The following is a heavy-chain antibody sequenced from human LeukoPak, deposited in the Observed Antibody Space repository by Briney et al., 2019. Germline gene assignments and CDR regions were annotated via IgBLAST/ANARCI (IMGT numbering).Heavy chain of an antibody. CDR1: GFTFSSYG. CDR2: ISGSGGST. D-gene: IGHD3-22*01. V-gene: IGHV3-23*01. Sequence: GRSLRLSCAASGFTFSSYGMHWVRQAPGKGLEWVSAISGSGGSTYYADSVKGRFTISRDNSKNTLYLQMNSLRAEDTAVYYCAKDPKSFYYDSSGYNGWGQGTLVTVSS. J-gene: IGHJ4*02. CDR3: AKDPKSFYYDSSGYNG.